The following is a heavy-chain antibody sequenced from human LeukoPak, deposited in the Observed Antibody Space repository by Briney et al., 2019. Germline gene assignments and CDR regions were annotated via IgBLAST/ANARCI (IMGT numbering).Heavy chain of an antibody. D-gene: IGHD7-27*01. J-gene: IGHJ4*02. CDR2: IYSGGST. CDR1: GFIATIQY. CDR3: AIMLGIRDY. Sequence: QAGGSLRLFCAASGFIATIQYMSWVRQAPGKGLEWVSVIYSGGSTYYGDSVKGRFTISRDNSKNTLYLQMNSLRAEDTAVYYCAIMLGIRDYWGQGTLVTVSS. V-gene: IGHV3-53*01.